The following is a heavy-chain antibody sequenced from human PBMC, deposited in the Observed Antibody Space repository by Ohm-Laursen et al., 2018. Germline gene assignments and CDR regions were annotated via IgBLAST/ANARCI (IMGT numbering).Heavy chain of an antibody. V-gene: IGHV3-21*01. J-gene: IGHJ6*02. CDR2: ISSSSSYI. CDR1: GFTFSSYS. CDR3: ALINIVGAPQGGYYGMDV. D-gene: IGHD1-26*01. Sequence: SLRLSCTASGFTFSSYSMNWVRQAPGKGLEWVSSISSSSSYIYYADSVKGRFTISRDNAMNSLYLQMNSLRAEDTAVYYCALINIVGAPQGGYYGMDVWGQGTTVTVSS.